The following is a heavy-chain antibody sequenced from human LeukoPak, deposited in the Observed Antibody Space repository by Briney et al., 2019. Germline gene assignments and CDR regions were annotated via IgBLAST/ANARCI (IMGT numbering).Heavy chain of an antibody. Sequence: PSETLSLTCAVYGGPFSGYYWSWIRQPPGKGLEWIGEINHSGSTNYNPSLKSRVTISVDTSKNQFSLKLSSVTAADTAVYYCARVEWERAFDIWGQGTMVTVSS. D-gene: IGHD1-26*01. CDR3: ARVEWERAFDI. J-gene: IGHJ3*02. CDR1: GGPFSGYY. V-gene: IGHV4-34*01. CDR2: INHSGST.